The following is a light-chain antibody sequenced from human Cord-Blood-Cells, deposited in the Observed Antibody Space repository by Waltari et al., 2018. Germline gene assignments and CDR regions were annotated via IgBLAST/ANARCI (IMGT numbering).Light chain of an antibody. J-gene: IGKJ4*01. Sequence: ASISCRSSQSLLHSNGYTYLHWYPQKPGQSPQLLIYRVSSRFSGVPDRFSGSGSGSDFTLTISSLQAEDVAVYYCQQYYSTPLTFGGGTKVEIK. CDR3: QQYYSTPLT. CDR2: RVS. CDR1: QSLLHSNGYTY. V-gene: IGKV2-28*01.